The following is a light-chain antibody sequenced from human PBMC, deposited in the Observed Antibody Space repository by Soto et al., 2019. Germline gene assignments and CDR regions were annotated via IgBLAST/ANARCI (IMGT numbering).Light chain of an antibody. CDR1: SSNIGTNT. V-gene: IGLV1-44*01. CDR2: NDN. CDR3: AAWDGSLNVVL. J-gene: IGLJ2*01. Sequence: QPVLTQPSSASGTPGQTVTISCSGTSSNIGTNTVNWYRQVPGTAPKLLIFNDNVWPSGVPGRFSGSRSGTSASLAISGLQSEDEADYYCAAWDGSLNVVLLGGGTKLTVL.